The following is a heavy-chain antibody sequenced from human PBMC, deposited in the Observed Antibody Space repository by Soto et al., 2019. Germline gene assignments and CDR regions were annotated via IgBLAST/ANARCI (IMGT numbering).Heavy chain of an antibody. D-gene: IGHD3-22*01. CDR1: GFAFISSA. Sequence: SVKVSCKASGFAFISSAVQWVRQARGQRLEWIGWIVVVSGNTNYAQKFQERVTITRDMSTSTAYMELSSLRSEDTAVYYCAADYYDTNGYYYDYWGQGTLVTVSS. J-gene: IGHJ4*02. CDR2: IVVVSGNT. V-gene: IGHV1-58*01. CDR3: AADYYDTNGYYYDY.